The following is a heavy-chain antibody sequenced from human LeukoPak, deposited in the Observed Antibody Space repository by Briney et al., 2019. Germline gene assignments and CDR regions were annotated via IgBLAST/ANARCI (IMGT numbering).Heavy chain of an antibody. Sequence: PSETLSLTCAVYGGSFSGYYRSWIRQPPGKGLEWIGEINHSGSTNYNPSLKSRVTISVDTSKNQFSLKLSSVTAADTAVYYCARDGQGRYQLPKYWGQGTLVTVSS. V-gene: IGHV4-34*01. CDR3: ARDGQGRYQLPKY. CDR2: INHSGST. D-gene: IGHD2-2*01. J-gene: IGHJ4*02. CDR1: GGSFSGYY.